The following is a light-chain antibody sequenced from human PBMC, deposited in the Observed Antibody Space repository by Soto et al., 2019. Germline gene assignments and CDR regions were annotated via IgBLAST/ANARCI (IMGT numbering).Light chain of an antibody. J-gene: IGLJ1*01. CDR1: RSEVGGYDY. V-gene: IGLV2-8*01. CDR3: SSYVGTNSYV. CDR2: EVS. Sequence: QSVLTQPPSASGSPGQSVTISCTGTRSEVGGYDYVSWYKQHPGKAPKLMIYEVSKRPSGVPDRFSGSKSGNTAALTVSGLQAEDEADYYCSSYVGTNSYVFGTGTKVTVL.